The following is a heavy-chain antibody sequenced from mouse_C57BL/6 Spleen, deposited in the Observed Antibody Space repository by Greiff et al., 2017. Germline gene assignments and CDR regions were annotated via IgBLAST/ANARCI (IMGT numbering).Heavy chain of an antibody. CDR2: IWSGGST. Sequence: VKLMESGPGLVQPSQSLSITCTVSGFSLTSYGVHWVRQPPGKGLEWLGVIWSGGSTDYNAAFISRLSISKDNSKSQVFFKMISLQADDTAIYYCASYDDDGSWFAYWGQGTLVTVSA. V-gene: IGHV2-4*02. CDR1: GFSLTSYG. J-gene: IGHJ3*01. CDR3: ASYDDDGSWFAY. D-gene: IGHD2-4*01.